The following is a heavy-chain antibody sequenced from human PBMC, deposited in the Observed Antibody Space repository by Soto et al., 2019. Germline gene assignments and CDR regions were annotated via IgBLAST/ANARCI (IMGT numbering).Heavy chain of an antibody. D-gene: IGHD2-15*01. CDR3: ARGLRTGNYGMDV. Sequence: ASVKVSCKASGGTFDNYSVSWVLQAPVQGLEWMGGIIPMFETVNYAQRFQGRLTIAADESTSTAYMELTSLTSADTAIYFCARGLRTGNYGMDVWGQGTTVTVSS. V-gene: IGHV1-69*13. CDR1: GGTFDNYS. J-gene: IGHJ6*02. CDR2: IIPMFETV.